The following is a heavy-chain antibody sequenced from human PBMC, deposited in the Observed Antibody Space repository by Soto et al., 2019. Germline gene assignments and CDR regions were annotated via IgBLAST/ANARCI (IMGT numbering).Heavy chain of an antibody. Sequence: EVQLVESGGDLVQPGGSLRLTCAASGFTLRGAWMSWVRQAPGIGLEWVANINQDGSDKNYVTSVKGRLTSSRDNANKSVYSQMNSRRAEEEAVYYCGRGGGNFDRWGQGTLVTVSS. CDR2: INQDGSDK. CDR3: GRGGGNFDR. D-gene: IGHD3-16*01. V-gene: IGHV3-7*04. J-gene: IGHJ4*02. CDR1: GFTLRGAW.